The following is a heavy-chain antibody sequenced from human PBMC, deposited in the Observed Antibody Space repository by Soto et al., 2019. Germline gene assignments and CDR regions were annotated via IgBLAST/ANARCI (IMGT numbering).Heavy chain of an antibody. V-gene: IGHV4-4*02. Sequence: QVQLQESGPGLVKPSGTLSLTCAVSSGSISSSNWWSWVRQPPGKGLEWIGEIYHSGSTNYNPSLKSRVTNYVDKSKNQFSMKLSSVTAADTAVYYCARLNYDYIWGSYRDNWFDPWGQGTLVTVSS. CDR3: ARLNYDYIWGSYRDNWFDP. CDR2: IYHSGST. D-gene: IGHD3-16*02. J-gene: IGHJ5*02. CDR1: SGSISSSNW.